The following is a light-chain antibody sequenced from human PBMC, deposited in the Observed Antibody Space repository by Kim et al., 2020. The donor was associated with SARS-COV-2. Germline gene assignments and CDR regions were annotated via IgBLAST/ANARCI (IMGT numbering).Light chain of an antibody. V-gene: IGKV3-15*01. CDR3: KQYNDWPPIT. CDR1: QSVRSN. Sequence: EIVMTQSPATLSVSPGERATLSYRASQSVRSNLAWYQQKPGQAPRLLIYGASTRATDIPARFSGSGSGTEFALTISSLQSEDFAVYYCKQYNDWPPITFGQGTRLEIK. CDR2: GAS. J-gene: IGKJ5*01.